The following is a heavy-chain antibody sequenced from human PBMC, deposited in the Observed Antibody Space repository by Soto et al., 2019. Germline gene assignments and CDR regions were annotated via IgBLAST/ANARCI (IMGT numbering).Heavy chain of an antibody. CDR2: ISWNSGSI. J-gene: IGHJ5*02. CDR1: GFTFDDYA. V-gene: IGHV3-9*01. CDR3: AIGVCSSTSCSDPWFDP. Sequence: GGSLRLSCAASGFTFDDYAMHWVRQAPGKGLEWVSGISWNSGSIGYADSVKGRFTISRDNAKNSLYLQMNSLRAEDTALYYCAIGVCSSTSCSDPWFDPWGQGTLVTVSS. D-gene: IGHD2-2*01.